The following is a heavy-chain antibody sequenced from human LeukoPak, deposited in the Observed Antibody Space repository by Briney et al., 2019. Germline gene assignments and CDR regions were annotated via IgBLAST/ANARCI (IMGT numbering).Heavy chain of an antibody. J-gene: IGHJ4*02. CDR1: GGSISSSSYY. D-gene: IGHD6-13*01. CDR3: ARGRGHSSSWYNAVWGY. CDR2: IYYSGST. V-gene: IGHV4-39*07. Sequence: PSETLSLTCTVSGGSISSSSYYWGWIRQPPGTGLEWIGSIYYSGSTNYNPSLKSRVTISVDTSKNQFSLKLSSVTAADTAVYYCARGRGHSSSWYNAVWGYWGQGTLVAVSS.